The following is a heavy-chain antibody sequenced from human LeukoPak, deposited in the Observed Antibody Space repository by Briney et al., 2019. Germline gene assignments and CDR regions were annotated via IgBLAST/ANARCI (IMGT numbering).Heavy chain of an antibody. Sequence: PGGSLRLSCAASGFIFSSYAMNWVRQAPGKGLEWVGFIRSKAYGGTTEYAASVKGRFTISRDDSKSIAYLQMNSLKTEDTAVYYCTRDLPSGYGDPFDYWGQGTLVTVSS. CDR1: GFIFSSYA. CDR2: IRSKAYGGTT. J-gene: IGHJ4*02. V-gene: IGHV3-49*04. CDR3: TRDLPSGYGDPFDY. D-gene: IGHD4-17*01.